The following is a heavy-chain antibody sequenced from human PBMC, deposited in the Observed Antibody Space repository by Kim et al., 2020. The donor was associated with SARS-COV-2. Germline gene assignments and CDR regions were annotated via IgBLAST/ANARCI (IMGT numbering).Heavy chain of an antibody. CDR2: STI. D-gene: IGHD3-22*01. Sequence: STIYYADAVEGRFTITTDSAKDSVFLQMNSLRAEDTALYYCARGSGYLAYWGQGALVTVSS. V-gene: IGHV3-48*03. CDR3: ARGSGYLAY. J-gene: IGHJ4*02.